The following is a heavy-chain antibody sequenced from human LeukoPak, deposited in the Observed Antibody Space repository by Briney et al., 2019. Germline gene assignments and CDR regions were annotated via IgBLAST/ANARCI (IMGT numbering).Heavy chain of an antibody. CDR3: ARGYYGSGSHCCHMDV. Sequence: SETLSLTCTVSGGSISSSSHYWGWIRQTPGKGLEWIGSIYKTGSTDYNPSLKSRVSISVDTSKNQFSLKVSSVTAADTAVYYCARGYYGSGSHCCHMDVWGKGTTITVS. V-gene: IGHV4-39*07. J-gene: IGHJ6*03. D-gene: IGHD3-10*01. CDR2: IYKTGST. CDR1: GGSISSSSHY.